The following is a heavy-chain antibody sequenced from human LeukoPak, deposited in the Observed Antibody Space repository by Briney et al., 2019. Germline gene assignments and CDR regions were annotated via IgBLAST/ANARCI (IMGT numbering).Heavy chain of an antibody. Sequence: GGSLRLSCAASGFTITAYAMSWVRQSPGKGLEWVSGIRITSEYIHYADSVKGRFTISRDNSKNTVYLEMSSLRAEDAAVYYCAKDPNGDYVGAFDTWGQGTMVIVSS. J-gene: IGHJ3*02. CDR1: GFTITAYA. V-gene: IGHV3-23*01. CDR3: AKDPNGDYVGAFDT. CDR2: IRITSEYI. D-gene: IGHD4-17*01.